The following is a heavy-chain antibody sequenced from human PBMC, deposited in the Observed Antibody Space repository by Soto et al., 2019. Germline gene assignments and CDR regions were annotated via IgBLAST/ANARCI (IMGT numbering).Heavy chain of an antibody. D-gene: IGHD4-17*01. CDR3: ARDSSHDYGDDWNAY. V-gene: IGHV1-46*01. CDR2: INLSGGST. Sequence: ASVKVSCKASGYTFTSNYMHWVRQATGQGLEWMGIINLSGGSTSYAQKFQGRVTMTRDTSTSTVYMELSSLRCEDTAVYYCARDSSHDYGDDWNAYWGQGTLVTVSS. J-gene: IGHJ4*02. CDR1: GYTFTSNY.